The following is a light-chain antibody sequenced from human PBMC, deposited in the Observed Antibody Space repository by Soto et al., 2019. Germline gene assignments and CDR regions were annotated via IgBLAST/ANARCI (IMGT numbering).Light chain of an antibody. V-gene: IGKV1-39*01. Sequence: DIQMTQSPSSLSASVGDRVTITCRASQSISNYLNWYQQKPGKAPKLPIYAASSLRSGVPSRFSGSGSGTDFTLTISSLQPEDFATYYCQQSYSTPFTFGGGTKVEIK. CDR3: QQSYSTPFT. CDR1: QSISNY. CDR2: AAS. J-gene: IGKJ4*01.